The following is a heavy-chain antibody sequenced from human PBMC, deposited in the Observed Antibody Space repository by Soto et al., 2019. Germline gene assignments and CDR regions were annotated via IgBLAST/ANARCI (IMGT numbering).Heavy chain of an antibody. J-gene: IGHJ6*01. V-gene: IGHV3-49*04. CDR1: GFTFGDYT. CDR2: IRSKPYGETT. D-gene: IGHD2-2*01. CDR3: TRDLSTPPGSSPYYYGLDG. Sequence: PGGALRLSCTASGFTFGDYTMSWVRQAPGKGLEWVGFIRSKPYGETTEYAASVKGRFTISRDDYRSIAYLQMNSLKTEDTAVYWCTRDLSTPPGSSPYYYGLDGWRPGTTFPVSS.